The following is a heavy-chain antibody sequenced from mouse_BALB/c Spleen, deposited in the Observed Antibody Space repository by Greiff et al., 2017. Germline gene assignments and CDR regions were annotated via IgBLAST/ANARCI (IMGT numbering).Heavy chain of an antibody. V-gene: IGHV5-17*02. J-gene: IGHJ4*01. Sequence: EVKLMESGGGLVQPGGSRKLSCAASGFTFSSFGMHWVRQAPEKGLEWVAYISSGSSTIYYADTVKGRFTISRDNPKNTLFLQMTSLRSEDTAMYYCARCLHYYAMDYWGQGTSVTVSS. CDR1: GFTFSSFG. CDR2: ISSGSSTI. CDR3: ARCLHYYAMDY.